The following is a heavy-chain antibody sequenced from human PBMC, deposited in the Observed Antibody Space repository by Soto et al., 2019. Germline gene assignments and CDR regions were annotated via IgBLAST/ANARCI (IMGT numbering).Heavy chain of an antibody. CDR2: IYWDDDK. V-gene: IGHV2-5*02. D-gene: IGHD2-21*02. J-gene: IGHJ6*02. Sequence: QITLKESGPTLVRPTQTLTLTCTFSGFSLSTSGVGVGWIRQPPGKALEWLALIYWDDDKRYSPSLKSRLTITKDTSKNQAVLTMTNMDPVDTATYYCAHSRCGGDCLQSYSSHYYYGMDVWGQGTTVTVSS. CDR3: AHSRCGGDCLQSYSSHYYYGMDV. CDR1: GFSLSTSGVG.